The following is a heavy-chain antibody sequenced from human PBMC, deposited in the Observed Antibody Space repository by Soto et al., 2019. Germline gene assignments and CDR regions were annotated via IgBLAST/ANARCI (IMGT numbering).Heavy chain of an antibody. D-gene: IGHD3-9*01. Sequence: EVQLVESGGGLVQPGRSLRLSCAASGFTFDDYAMHWVRQAPGKGLEWVSGISWNSGSIGYADSVKGRFTISRDNAKNSLYLQMNSLRAEDTALYYCAKEVRRYLDYWGQGTLVTVSS. CDR1: GFTFDDYA. J-gene: IGHJ4*02. V-gene: IGHV3-9*01. CDR2: ISWNSGSI. CDR3: AKEVRRYLDY.